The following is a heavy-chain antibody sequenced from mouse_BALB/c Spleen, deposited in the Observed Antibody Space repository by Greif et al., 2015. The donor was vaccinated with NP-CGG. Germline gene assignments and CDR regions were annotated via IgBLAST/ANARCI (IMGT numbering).Heavy chain of an antibody. Sequence: LQQSGSGLVRPGASVELSCKASGYTFTTYWMHWVKQRPGQGLEWIGTIYPDSGSAYYDEKFKSKATLTVDTSSSTAYMQLSSLTSEDSAVYYCTRAYYRYALDSWGQGTSVTVSS. CDR2: IYPDSGSA. J-gene: IGHJ4*01. V-gene: IGHV1S22*01. CDR3: TRAYYRYALDS. D-gene: IGHD2-14*01. CDR1: GYTFTTYW.